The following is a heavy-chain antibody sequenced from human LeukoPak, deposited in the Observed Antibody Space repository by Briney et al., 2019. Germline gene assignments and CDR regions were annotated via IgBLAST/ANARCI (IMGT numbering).Heavy chain of an antibody. CDR1: GYTFTSCY. J-gene: IGHJ4*02. Sequence: GASVKVSCKASGYTFTSCYMHWVRQAPGQGLEWMGIINPSGGSTSYAQKFQGRVTMTRDTSTSTVYMELSSLRSEDTAVYYCARDPGIAAAGAHADFDYWGQGTLVTVSS. CDR2: INPSGGST. CDR3: ARDPGIAAAGAHADFDY. V-gene: IGHV1-46*01. D-gene: IGHD6-13*01.